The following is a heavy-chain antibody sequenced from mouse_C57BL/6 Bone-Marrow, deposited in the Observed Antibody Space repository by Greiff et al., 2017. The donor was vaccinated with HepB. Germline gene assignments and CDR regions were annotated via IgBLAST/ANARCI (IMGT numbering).Heavy chain of an antibody. D-gene: IGHD2-1*01. CDR2: ISNGGGST. V-gene: IGHV5-12*01. J-gene: IGHJ4*01. CDR3: ARHGNYVYYAMDY. CDR1: GFTFSDYY. Sequence: EVHLVESGGGLVQPGGSLKLSCAASGFTFSDYYMYWVRQTPEKRLEWVAYISNGGGSTYYPDTVKGRFTISSDNAKNTLYLQMSRLKSDDTAMYYCARHGNYVYYAMDYWGQGTSVTVSS.